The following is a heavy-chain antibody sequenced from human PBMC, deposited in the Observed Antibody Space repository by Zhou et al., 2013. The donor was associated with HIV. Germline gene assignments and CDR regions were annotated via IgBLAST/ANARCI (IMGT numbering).Heavy chain of an antibody. CDR2: FYYRGST. D-gene: IGHD5-12*01. Sequence: VQLQESGPGLVKPSETLSLTCTVSGGSISSSSYYWGWIRQPPGKGLEWIGSFYYRGSTYYNPSLKSRVTISADTSKNQFSLKLRSVTAADTAVYYCARHIFGGRVATTEGPYYYYYYMDVWGKGPRSPSP. V-gene: IGHV4-39*01. J-gene: IGHJ6*03. CDR3: ARHIFGGRVATTEGPYYYYYYMDV. CDR1: GGSISSSSYY.